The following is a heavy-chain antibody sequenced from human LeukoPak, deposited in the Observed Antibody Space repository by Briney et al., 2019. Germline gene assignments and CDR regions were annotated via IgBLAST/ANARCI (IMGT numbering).Heavy chain of an antibody. J-gene: IGHJ5*02. CDR2: XXXXXXK. V-gene: IGHV2-5*01. D-gene: IGHD6-19*01. CDR1: GXXXXXXGVX. CDR3: AQRLXXPVTGARGDWFDP. Sequence: SGPTLVKPTQTXTXXCTXSGXXXXXXGVXXXXXXXXXGXAXXWXXXXXXXXXKRXXPSLKXXLTITKDTSKNQVVLTMTNMDPVDTATYYCAQRLXXPVTGARGDWFDPWGQGTLVTVSS.